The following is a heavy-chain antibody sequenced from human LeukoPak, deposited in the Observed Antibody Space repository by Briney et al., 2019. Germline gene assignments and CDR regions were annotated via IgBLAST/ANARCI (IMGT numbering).Heavy chain of an antibody. CDR1: GGSISSYY. CDR2: IYYTGSA. J-gene: IGHJ4*02. V-gene: IGHV4-59*08. D-gene: IGHD1-26*01. CDR3: ARLEYSGTYTIDY. Sequence: SETLSLTCTVSGGSISSYYWSWTRQPPGKGLEWIGHIYYTGSADYNPSLKSRVTISVDTSKNQFSLKLTSVTAADTALYYCARLEYSGTYTIDYWGQGTLVTVSS.